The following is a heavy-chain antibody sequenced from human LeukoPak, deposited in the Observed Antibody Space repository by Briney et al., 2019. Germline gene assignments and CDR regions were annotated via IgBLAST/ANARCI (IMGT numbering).Heavy chain of an antibody. D-gene: IGHD6-6*01. CDR2: ITSGTTYI. CDR3: ARWPYSSSYYFDY. CDR1: GFTFSDYN. Sequence: GGSLRLSCAASGFTFSDYNMNWVRQSPEKGPEWVSSITSGTTYIYYADSVRGLFTLSRDNAKNSLYLQMNSLRAEDTAVYYCARWPYSSSYYFDYWGQGTLVTVSS. V-gene: IGHV3-21*01. J-gene: IGHJ4*02.